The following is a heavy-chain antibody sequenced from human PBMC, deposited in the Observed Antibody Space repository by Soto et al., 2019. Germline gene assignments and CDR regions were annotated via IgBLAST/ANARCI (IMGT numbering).Heavy chain of an antibody. J-gene: IGHJ4*02. V-gene: IGHV3-30-3*01. CDR2: ISYDGSNK. CDR3: ARDPLGRWLQLPDSSYFDY. CDR1: GFTFSSYA. D-gene: IGHD5-12*01. Sequence: GGSLRLSCAASGFTFSSYAMHWVRQAPGKGLEWVAVISYDGSNKYYADSVKGRFTISRDNSKNTLYLQMNSLRAEDTAVYYCARDPLGRWLQLPDSSYFDYWGQGTLVTVSS.